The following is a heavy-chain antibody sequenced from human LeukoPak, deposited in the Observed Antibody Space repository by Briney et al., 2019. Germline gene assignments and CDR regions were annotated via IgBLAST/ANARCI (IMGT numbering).Heavy chain of an antibody. D-gene: IGHD3-10*01. CDR1: GFAVSSKY. Sequence: PGGSLRLSCAASGFAVSSKYMSWVRQAPGKGLEWVSVFYSDGSTHYADSVKGRFIISRHNSQNRLYLQMNSLRAEDTAIHYCVRGHSSGSSGPDYWGQGTLVTVSS. CDR3: VRGHSSGSSGPDY. CDR2: FYSDGST. V-gene: IGHV3-53*04. J-gene: IGHJ4*02.